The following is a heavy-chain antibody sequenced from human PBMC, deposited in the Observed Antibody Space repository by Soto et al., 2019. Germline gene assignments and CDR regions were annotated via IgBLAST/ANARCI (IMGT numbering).Heavy chain of an antibody. D-gene: IGHD2-21*02. CDR3: AREDDGGDSLDV. V-gene: IGHV4-30-4*01. J-gene: IGHJ6*02. CDR2: IHHSGSI. CDR1: GDSISSAYYH. Sequence: PSETLSLTCTVSGDSISSAYYHWTWIHQSPGKGLEWIGYIHHSGSILYNPSLKSRVTISVDTSKNQFSLHLTSVTAADTAVYFCAREDDGGDSLDVWGQGTTVTAP.